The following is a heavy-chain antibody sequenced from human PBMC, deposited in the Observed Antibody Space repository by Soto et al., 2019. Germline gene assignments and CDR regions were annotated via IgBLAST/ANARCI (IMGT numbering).Heavy chain of an antibody. CDR2: ISSRSSTI. CDR3: ARHKGSVGYYYGSGSYYSYYFDY. Sequence: GSLRLSCAASGFTFSSYRMNWVRQAPGKGLEWGSYISSRSSTIYYADSVKGRSTISRDNAKNSLYLQMNSLRDEDTAVYYCARHKGSVGYYYGSGSYYSYYFDYWGQGTLVTVSS. CDR1: GFTFSSYR. V-gene: IGHV3-48*02. D-gene: IGHD3-10*01. J-gene: IGHJ4*02.